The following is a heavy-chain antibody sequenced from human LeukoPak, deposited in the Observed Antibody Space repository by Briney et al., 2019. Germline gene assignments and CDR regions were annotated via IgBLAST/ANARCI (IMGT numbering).Heavy chain of an antibody. Sequence: ASVKVSCKASGYTFTSYYMHWVRQAPGQGLEWMGIINPSGGSTSYAQKFQGRVTMTRDTSISTAYMELSRLRSDDTAVYYCAREGSITIFGVVDYWGQGTLVTVSS. CDR1: GYTFTSYY. D-gene: IGHD3-3*01. V-gene: IGHV1-46*01. CDR2: INPSGGST. CDR3: AREGSITIFGVVDY. J-gene: IGHJ4*02.